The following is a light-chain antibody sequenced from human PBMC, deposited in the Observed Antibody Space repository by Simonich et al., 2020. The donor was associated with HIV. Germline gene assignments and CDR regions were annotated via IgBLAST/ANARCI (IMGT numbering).Light chain of an antibody. CDR2: DAS. J-gene: IGKJ2*01. CDR3: QQRSNWSMYT. CDR1: QSISSN. Sequence: EIVITQSPATLSVSPGERDTLSCRTSQSISSNLAWYQRKPGQAPRLLIYDASNRATGIPARFSGSGSGTDFTLTISSLEPEDFAVYYCQQRSNWSMYTFGQGTKLEIK. V-gene: IGKV3-11*01.